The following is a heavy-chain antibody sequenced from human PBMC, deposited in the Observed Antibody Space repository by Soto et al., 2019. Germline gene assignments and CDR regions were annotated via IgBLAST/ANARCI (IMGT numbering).Heavy chain of an antibody. CDR3: ARDRGGEYSNGMDV. CDR2: IYYSGST. J-gene: IGHJ6*02. V-gene: IGHV4-59*01. Sequence: SETLSLTCTVSGGSISSYYWSWIRQPPGKGLEWIGYIYYSGSTNYNPSLKSRVTISVDTSKNQFSLKLSSVTAADTAVYYCARDRGGEYSNGMDVWGQGTTVTVSS. CDR1: GGSISSYY. D-gene: IGHD2-21*01.